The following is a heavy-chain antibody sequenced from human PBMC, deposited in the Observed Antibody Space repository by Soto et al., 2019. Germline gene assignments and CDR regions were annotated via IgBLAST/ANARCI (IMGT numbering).Heavy chain of an antibody. V-gene: IGHV4-39*01. Sequence: QLQLQESGPGLVKPSETLSLTCTVSGGSISSSSYYWGWIRQPPGKGLEWIGSIYYSGSTYYNPSLKSRVTISVDTSKNQFSLKLSSVTAADTAVYYCARHIEAVAGTDYWGQGTLVTVSS. CDR1: GGSISSSSYY. D-gene: IGHD6-19*01. CDR2: IYYSGST. J-gene: IGHJ4*02. CDR3: ARHIEAVAGTDY.